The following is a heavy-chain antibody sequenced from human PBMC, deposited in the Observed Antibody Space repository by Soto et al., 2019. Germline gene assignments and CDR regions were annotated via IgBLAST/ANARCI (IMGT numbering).Heavy chain of an antibody. CDR3: AREDDGGDSLDV. V-gene: IGHV4-30-4*08. CDR2: IHHSGAF. D-gene: IGHD2-21*02. Sequence: PSETLSLTCTVSGGSINSDSYHWTWIRQSPGKGLEWIGYIHHSGAFLYNPSFKSRLTISVDTSKNQFSLHLSSVTDADTAVYCCAREDDGGDSLDVWGQGTTVTVSS. J-gene: IGHJ6*02. CDR1: GGSINSDSYH.